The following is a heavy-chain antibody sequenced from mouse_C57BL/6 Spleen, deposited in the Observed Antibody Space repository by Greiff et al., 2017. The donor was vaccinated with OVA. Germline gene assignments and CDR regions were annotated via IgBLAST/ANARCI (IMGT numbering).Heavy chain of an antibody. Sequence: QVQLKESGPELVKPGASVKISCKASGYAFSSSWMNWVKQRPGKGLEWIGRIYPGDGDTNYNGKFKGKATLTADKSSSTAYMQLSSLTSEDSAVYFCANGDYYGSSYDAMDYWGQGTSVTVSS. CDR2: IYPGDGDT. CDR1: GYAFSSSW. D-gene: IGHD1-1*01. J-gene: IGHJ4*01. V-gene: IGHV1-82*01. CDR3: ANGDYYGSSYDAMDY.